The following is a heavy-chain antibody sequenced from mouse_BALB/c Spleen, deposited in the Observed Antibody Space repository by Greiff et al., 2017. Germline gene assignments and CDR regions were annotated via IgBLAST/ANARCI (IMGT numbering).Heavy chain of an antibody. CDR3: TREPGTWYFDV. J-gene: IGHJ1*01. CDR1: GYTFTSYY. V-gene: IGHV1S81*02. CDR2: INPSNGGT. D-gene: IGHD3-3*01. Sequence: QVQLQQSGAELVKPGASVKLSCKASGYTFTSYYMYWVKQRPGQGLEWIGEINPSNGGTNFNEKFKSKATLTVDKSSSTAYMQLSSLTSEDSAVYYCTREPGTWYFDVWGAGTTVTVSS.